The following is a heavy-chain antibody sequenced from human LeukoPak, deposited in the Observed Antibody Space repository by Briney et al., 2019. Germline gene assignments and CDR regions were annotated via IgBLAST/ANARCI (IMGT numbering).Heavy chain of an antibody. V-gene: IGHV3-21*01. CDR2: ISGSGGST. J-gene: IGHJ4*02. CDR3: ARGSGPAFDY. CDR1: GFTFSSYS. Sequence: GGSLRLSCAASGFTFSSYSMNWVRQAPGKGLEWVSAISGSGGSTYYADSVKGRFTISRDNAKNSLYLQMNSLRAEDTAVYYCARGSGPAFDYWGQGTLVTVSS.